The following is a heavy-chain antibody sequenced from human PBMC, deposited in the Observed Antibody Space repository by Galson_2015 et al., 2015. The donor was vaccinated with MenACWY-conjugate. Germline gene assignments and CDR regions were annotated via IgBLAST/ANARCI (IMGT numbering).Heavy chain of an antibody. CDR1: GYSFTSYW. CDR3: ARLEREQQLVTWYFDL. D-gene: IGHD6-13*01. V-gene: IGHV5-51*01. Sequence: QSGAEVKKPGESLTISCKGSGYSFTSYWIGWVRQMPGKGLEWMGIIYPGDSDTRYSPSFQGQVTISADKSISTAYLQWSSLKASDTAMYYCARLEREQQLVTWYFDLWGRGTLVTVSS. CDR2: IYPGDSDT. J-gene: IGHJ2*01.